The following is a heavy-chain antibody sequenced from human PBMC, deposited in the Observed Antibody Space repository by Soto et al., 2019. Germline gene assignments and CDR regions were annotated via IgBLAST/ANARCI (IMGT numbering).Heavy chain of an antibody. CDR1: GFTFSSYS. J-gene: IGHJ4*02. CDR3: AKGGTGEFDY. Sequence: EVQLVESGGGLVKPGGSLRLSCAASGFTFSSYSMNWVRQAPGKGLEWVSSISSSSSYIYYADSVKGRFTISRDNSKNTLYLQMNSLRAEDTAVYYCAKGGTGEFDYWGQGTLVTVSS. D-gene: IGHD7-27*01. V-gene: IGHV3-21*01. CDR2: ISSSSSYI.